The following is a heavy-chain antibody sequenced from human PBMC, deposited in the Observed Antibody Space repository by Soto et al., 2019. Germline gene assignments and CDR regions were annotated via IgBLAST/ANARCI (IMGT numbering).Heavy chain of an antibody. Sequence: EMQLVESGGGLVQPGGSLRLSCAASGVTFSSFSMNWVRQAPGKGLEWLSYISSRSNAIYYADSVKGRLTISRDNANNALYLQMNSLIAEDTAVYYCARGPGGTDRYYSYYMDVWGKGTTVTVSS. D-gene: IGHD3-16*01. CDR3: ARGPGGTDRYYSYYMDV. J-gene: IGHJ6*03. CDR2: ISSRSNAI. V-gene: IGHV3-48*01. CDR1: GVTFSSFS.